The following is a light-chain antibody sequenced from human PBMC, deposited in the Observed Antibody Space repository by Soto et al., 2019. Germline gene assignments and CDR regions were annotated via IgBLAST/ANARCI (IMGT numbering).Light chain of an antibody. J-gene: IGKJ1*01. V-gene: IGKV1-5*03. Sequence: DIQVTQSLSTLSASVGDRVNITCRASQTISSWLAWYQQKPGMAPKLLIYRASTLQSGVPSRFSGSGYGTEFTLTISSLQPDEFATYYCQQYSRCSTFGQGTKVELK. CDR1: QTISSW. CDR2: RAS. CDR3: QQYSRCST.